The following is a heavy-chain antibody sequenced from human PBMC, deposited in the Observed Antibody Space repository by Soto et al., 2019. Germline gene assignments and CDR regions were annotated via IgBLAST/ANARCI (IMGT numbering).Heavy chain of an antibody. CDR2: ITDSGGST. J-gene: IGHJ4*02. CDR3: AKDATRTSGWYHFDY. CDR1: GFTFYNFA. V-gene: IGHV3-23*01. Sequence: PVGSVRLSCAASGFTFYNFALGWVRQAPGKGLEWVSAITDSGGSTYYADSVKGRYTISRDNSKNTLYLQMNSLRAEDTAVYYCAKDATRTSGWYHFDYWGQGSLVTVSS. D-gene: IGHD6-19*01.